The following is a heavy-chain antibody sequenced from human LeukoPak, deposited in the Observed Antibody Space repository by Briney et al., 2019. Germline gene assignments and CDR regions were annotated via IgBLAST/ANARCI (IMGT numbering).Heavy chain of an antibody. CDR3: ARVRVGGAFDI. V-gene: IGHV7-4-1*02. Sequence: ASLKVSFTASGVTLTRYVMNWVGHAPGQGLEWTGWVKTNTGDPTYAQGFTGRIVFSLDTSGSTAYLPISSLKAEDTAVYYCARVRVGGAFDIWGQGKMVTVSS. CDR2: VKTNTGDP. J-gene: IGHJ3*02. D-gene: IGHD2-2*01. CDR1: GVTLTRYV.